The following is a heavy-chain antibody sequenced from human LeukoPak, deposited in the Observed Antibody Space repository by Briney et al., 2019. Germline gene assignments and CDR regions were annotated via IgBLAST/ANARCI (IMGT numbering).Heavy chain of an antibody. CDR1: GFTVSSNY. Sequence: GGSLRLSCAASGFTVSSNYMSWVRQAPGKGLEWVSVIYSGSSSTYYTDSVKGRFTISRHNSKDTLYLQMNSLRAEDTAVYYCAKILWFGDSEALDYWGRGTLVTVSS. V-gene: IGHV3-53*01. D-gene: IGHD3-10*01. J-gene: IGHJ4*02. CDR2: IYSGSSST. CDR3: AKILWFGDSEALDY.